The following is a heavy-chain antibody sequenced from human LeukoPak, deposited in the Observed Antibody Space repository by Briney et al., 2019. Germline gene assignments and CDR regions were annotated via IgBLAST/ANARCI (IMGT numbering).Heavy chain of an antibody. J-gene: IGHJ4*02. CDR1: GGSFRDYY. V-gene: IGHV4-34*01. D-gene: IGHD3/OR15-3a*01. CDR3: ARQTGSGLFILP. Sequence: SETLSLTCGVYGGSFRDYYWSWIRQSPGKGLEWIGEINHSGSTNYNPSLKSRVTISIDTSKNQFSLKLSSVNAADTAVYYCARQTGSGLFILPGGQGTLVTVSS. CDR2: INHSGST.